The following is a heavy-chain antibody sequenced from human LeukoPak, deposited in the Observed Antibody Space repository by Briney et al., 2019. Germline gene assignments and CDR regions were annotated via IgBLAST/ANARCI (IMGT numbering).Heavy chain of an antibody. CDR1: GGSISSGGYS. CDR3: ARGVNWIDP. CDR2: ISYSGIT. V-gene: IGHV4-61*08. Sequence: SETLSLTCAVSGGSISSGGYSWSWIRQPPGKGLEWIGYISYSGITNYNPSLKSRVTISIDTSKNQFSLKLSSVTAADTAVYYCARGVNWIDPWGQGTLVTVSS. J-gene: IGHJ5*02. D-gene: IGHD3-16*01.